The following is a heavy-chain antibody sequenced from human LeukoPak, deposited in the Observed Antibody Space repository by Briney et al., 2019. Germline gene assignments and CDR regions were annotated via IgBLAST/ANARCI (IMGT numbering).Heavy chain of an antibody. CDR1: GFTFSSYA. CDR2: ISGSGGST. V-gene: IGHV3-23*01. CDR3: AKDPISPYYYYYMDV. Sequence: GGSLRLSCAASGFTFSSYAMSWVRQAPGKGLEWVSAISGSGGSTYYADSVKGRFTISRDNSKNTLYLQMDSLRAEDTAVYYCAKDPISPYYYYYMDVWGKGTTVTVSS. J-gene: IGHJ6*03.